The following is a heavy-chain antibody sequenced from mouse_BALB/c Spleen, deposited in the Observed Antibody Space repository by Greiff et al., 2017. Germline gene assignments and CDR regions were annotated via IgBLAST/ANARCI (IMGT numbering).Heavy chain of an antibody. J-gene: IGHJ1*01. CDR1: GYNFTSYW. D-gene: IGHD2-2*01. V-gene: IGHV1-55*01. Sequence: QVQLQQPGAELVKPGTSVKLSCKASGYNFTSYWINWVKLRPGQGLEWIGDIYPGSGSTNYNEKFKSKATLTVDTSSSTAYMQLSSLASEDSALYYCARRVGYPYWYFDVWGAGTTVTVSS. CDR2: IYPGSGST. CDR3: ARRVGYPYWYFDV.